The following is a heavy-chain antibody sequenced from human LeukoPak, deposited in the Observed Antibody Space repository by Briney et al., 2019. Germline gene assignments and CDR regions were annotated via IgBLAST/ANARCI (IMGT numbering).Heavy chain of an antibody. D-gene: IGHD4-17*01. Sequence: PGGSLRLSCAASGFTFTNYWMSWVRQAPGKGLEWVANIKQDGSEKYYVDSVKGRFTISRDNAKNSLYLQMNSLRAEDTAVYYCARCIYGASTYYFDSWGQGTLVTVSS. CDR2: IKQDGSEK. J-gene: IGHJ4*02. CDR3: ARCIYGASTYYFDS. V-gene: IGHV3-7*01. CDR1: GFTFTNYW.